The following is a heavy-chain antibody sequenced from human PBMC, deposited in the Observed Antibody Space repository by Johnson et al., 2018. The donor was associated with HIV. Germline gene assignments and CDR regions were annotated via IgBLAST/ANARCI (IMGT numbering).Heavy chain of an antibody. Sequence: VQLVESGGGVVQPGRSLRLSCAASGFTVSRNYMSWVRQAPGKGLEWVSVIYSGGTTYYADSVKGRFTISRDTSENTVHLQMNDLRAEDTAVYFCASGDDDGFWGQGTMVTVSS. J-gene: IGHJ3*01. CDR1: GFTVSRNY. CDR3: ASGDDDGF. CDR2: IYSGGTT. D-gene: IGHD5-12*01. V-gene: IGHV3-66*01.